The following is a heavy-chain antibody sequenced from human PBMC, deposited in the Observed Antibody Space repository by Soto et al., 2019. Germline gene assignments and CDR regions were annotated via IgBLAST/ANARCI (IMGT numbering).Heavy chain of an antibody. Sequence: QVQLVESGGGVVQPGRSLRLSCAASGFTFSSYTMHWVRQAPGKGLEWVAVISYDGSNKYYAESVKGRFTISRDNSKNTLYLQMNSLRAEDTAVYYCARDLGHTRDYWGQGTLVTVSS. CDR3: ARDLGHTRDY. CDR2: ISYDGSNK. CDR1: GFTFSSYT. V-gene: IGHV3-30-3*01. J-gene: IGHJ4*02.